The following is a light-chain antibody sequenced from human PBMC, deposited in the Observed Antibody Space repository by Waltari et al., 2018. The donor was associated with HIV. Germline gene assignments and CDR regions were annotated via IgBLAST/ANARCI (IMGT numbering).Light chain of an antibody. CDR2: GTS. Sequence: EIVLTQPPGALSLSPGERATLSCRASQSVSSSHLAWYQQRPGQAPRLLMYGTSSRATGIPDRFSGSGSGTDFTLTISRLEPEDFAVYYCQQYGSSAPLTFGGGTKVEIK. J-gene: IGKJ4*01. CDR1: QSVSSSH. V-gene: IGKV3-20*01. CDR3: QQYGSSAPLT.